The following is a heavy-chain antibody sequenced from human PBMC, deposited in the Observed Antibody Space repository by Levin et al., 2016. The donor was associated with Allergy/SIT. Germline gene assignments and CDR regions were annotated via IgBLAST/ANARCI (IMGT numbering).Heavy chain of an antibody. D-gene: IGHD2-2*01. Sequence: GESLKISCAASGFTFSSFWMSWVRQAPGKGLEWVANINPDGSEKKYVDSVKGRFTVSRDNAKNALYLQMNSLRVEDTAVYYCARVPLKYEVLPPKAWFDPWGQGTLVAVSS. J-gene: IGHJ5*02. V-gene: IGHV3-7*03. CDR3: ARVPLKYEVLPPKAWFDP. CDR2: INPDGSEK. CDR1: GFTFSSFW.